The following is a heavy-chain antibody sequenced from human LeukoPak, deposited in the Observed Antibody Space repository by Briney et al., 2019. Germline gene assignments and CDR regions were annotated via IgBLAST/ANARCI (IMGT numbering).Heavy chain of an antibody. Sequence: GGSLRLSCAASGFTFSSYAMSWVRQAPGKGLEWVSAISGSGGSTYYADSVKGRFTFSRDNSKNTLYLQMNSLRAEDTAVYYCAKTYYYDSSGYYSGQQTFDYWGQGTLVTVSS. CDR1: GFTFSSYA. D-gene: IGHD3-22*01. V-gene: IGHV3-23*01. CDR3: AKTYYYDSSGYYSGQQTFDY. CDR2: ISGSGGST. J-gene: IGHJ4*02.